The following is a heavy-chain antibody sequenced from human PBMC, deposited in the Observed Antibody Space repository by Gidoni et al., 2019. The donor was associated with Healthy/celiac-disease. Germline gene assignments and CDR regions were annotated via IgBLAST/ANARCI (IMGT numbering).Heavy chain of an antibody. CDR2: TKSKTDGGTS. V-gene: IGHV3-15*01. CDR1: GFTFSNAW. J-gene: IGHJ4*02. CDR3: TTRRYYDSSGYPSSPDFDY. Sequence: EVQLVESGGGLVKPGGSLRLSCAASGFTFSNAWMSWVRQAPGKGLEWVGRTKSKTDGGTSDYAAPVKGRFTISRDDSKNTLYLQMNSLKTEDTAVYYCTTRRYYDSSGYPSSPDFDYWGQGTLVTVSS. D-gene: IGHD3-22*01.